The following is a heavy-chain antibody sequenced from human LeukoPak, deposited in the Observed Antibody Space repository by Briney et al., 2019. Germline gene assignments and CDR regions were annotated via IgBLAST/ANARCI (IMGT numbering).Heavy chain of an antibody. CDR1: GGSISSYY. V-gene: IGHV4-59*01. CDR3: AGGWSSGWYIY. D-gene: IGHD6-19*01. J-gene: IGHJ4*02. Sequence: PSETLSLTCTVSGGSISSYYWSWIRQPPGKGLEWIGYIYYSGSTNYNPSLKSRVTISVDTSKNQFSLKLSSVTAADTAVYYCAGGWSSGWYIYWGQGTLVTVSS. CDR2: IYYSGST.